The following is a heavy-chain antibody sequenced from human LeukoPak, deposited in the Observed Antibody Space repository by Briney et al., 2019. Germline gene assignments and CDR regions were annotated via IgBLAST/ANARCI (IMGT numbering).Heavy chain of an antibody. Sequence: SQTLSLTCTVSGGSISSGGYYWSWIRQHPGKGLEWIGYIYYSGSTYYNPSLKSRVTISVDTSKNQFSLKLSSVTAADTAVYNCARELAYYYDSSGYYLENAFDIWGQGTMVTVSS. V-gene: IGHV4-31*03. CDR3: ARELAYYYDSSGYYLENAFDI. J-gene: IGHJ3*02. D-gene: IGHD3-22*01. CDR1: GGSISSGGYY. CDR2: IYYSGST.